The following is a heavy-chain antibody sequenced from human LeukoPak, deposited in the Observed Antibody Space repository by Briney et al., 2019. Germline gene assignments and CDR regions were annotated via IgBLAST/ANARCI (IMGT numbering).Heavy chain of an antibody. CDR2: INPNSGGT. Sequence: ASVKVSCKASVYTFIGYYMPWVRQAPGQGLKWIGWINPNSGGTNYAQKFQGRVTMSRDTSISTAYMELSRLRSDDTAVYYCARDPAYCGGDCYIWFDPWGQGTLVILSS. V-gene: IGHV1-2*02. D-gene: IGHD2-21*01. CDR1: VYTFIGYY. J-gene: IGHJ5*02. CDR3: ARDPAYCGGDCYIWFDP.